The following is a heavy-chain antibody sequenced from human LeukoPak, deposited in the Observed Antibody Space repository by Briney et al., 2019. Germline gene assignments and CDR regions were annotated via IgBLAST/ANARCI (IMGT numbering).Heavy chain of an antibody. Sequence: GGSLRLSCAASGFTFSSYGMHWVRQAPGKGLEWVAVIWYDGSNKYYADSVKGRFTISRDNSKNTLYLQMNSLRAEDTAVYYCARERIYGGNYYFDYWGQGTLVTVSS. D-gene: IGHD4-17*01. J-gene: IGHJ4*02. CDR3: ARERIYGGNYYFDY. CDR2: IWYDGSNK. CDR1: GFTFSSYG. V-gene: IGHV3-33*01.